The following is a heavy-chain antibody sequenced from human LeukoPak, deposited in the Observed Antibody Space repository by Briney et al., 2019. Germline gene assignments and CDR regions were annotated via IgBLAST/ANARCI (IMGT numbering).Heavy chain of an antibody. CDR3: ARGNDYGDYVSLD. CDR2: ISSSSSYI. Sequence: GGSLRLSCAASGFTFSSYSMNWVRQAPGKGLEWVSSISSSSSYIYYADSVKGRFTISRDNAKNSLYLQMNSLRAEDTAVYYCARGNDYGDYVSLDWGQGTLVTLSS. CDR1: GFTFSSYS. V-gene: IGHV3-21*01. D-gene: IGHD4-17*01. J-gene: IGHJ4*02.